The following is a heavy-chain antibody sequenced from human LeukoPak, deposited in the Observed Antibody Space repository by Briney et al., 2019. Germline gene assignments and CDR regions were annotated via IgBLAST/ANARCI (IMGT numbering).Heavy chain of an antibody. CDR1: GGSISSGGYY. Sequence: PSQTLSPTCTVSGGSISSGGYYWSWIRQPPGKGLEWIGEINHSGSTNYNPSLKSRVTISVDTSKNQFSLKLSSVTAADTAVYYCARVRHCSGGSCYYYYYYGMDVWGQGTTVTVSS. CDR2: INHSGST. V-gene: IGHV4-30-2*01. CDR3: ARVRHCSGGSCYYYYYYGMDV. D-gene: IGHD2-15*01. J-gene: IGHJ6*02.